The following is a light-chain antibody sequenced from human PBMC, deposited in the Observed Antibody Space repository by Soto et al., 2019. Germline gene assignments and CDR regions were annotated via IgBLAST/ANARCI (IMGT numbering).Light chain of an antibody. CDR3: QQFYMGWT. CDR2: DVS. J-gene: IGKJ1*01. Sequence: DIQMTQSPSTLSASVGDRVTITCRARQSVRGSLAWYQHQPGKAPKLLIYDVSTLESGVPSRFSGFGSGTEFTLFISSLQPDDFGTYYCQQFYMGWTFGPGTRVDLK. CDR1: QSVRGS. V-gene: IGKV1-5*01.